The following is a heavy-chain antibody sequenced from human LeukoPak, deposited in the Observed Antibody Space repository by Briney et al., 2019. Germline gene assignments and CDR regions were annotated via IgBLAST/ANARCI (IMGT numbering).Heavy chain of an antibody. V-gene: IGHV4-34*01. Sequence: SETLSLTCAVYGGSFSGYYWSWIRQPPGKGLEWIGEINHSGSTNYNPSLKSRVTISVDTSKNQFSLKLSSVTAADTAVYYCARGPSITMVRSKPRPKPIDYWGQGTLVTVSS. CDR3: ARGPSITMVRSKPRPKPIDY. J-gene: IGHJ4*02. D-gene: IGHD3-10*01. CDR2: INHSGST. CDR1: GGSFSGYY.